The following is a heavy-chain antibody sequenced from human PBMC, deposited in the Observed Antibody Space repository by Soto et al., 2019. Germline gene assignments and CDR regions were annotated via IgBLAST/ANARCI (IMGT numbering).Heavy chain of an antibody. CDR3: ATWHEREHAYDV. J-gene: IGHJ3*01. Sequence: HPGGSLRLSCAAFGLTISGKKYVAWVRQAPGKGLEWVSGLYDVDGSFYADSVRGRFTTSSDSSKTTVYLQMNDLRPDDTAVYYCATWHEREHAYDVWGQGTTVTVSS. CDR1: GLTISGKKY. CDR2: LYDVDGS. V-gene: IGHV3-53*01. D-gene: IGHD1-1*01.